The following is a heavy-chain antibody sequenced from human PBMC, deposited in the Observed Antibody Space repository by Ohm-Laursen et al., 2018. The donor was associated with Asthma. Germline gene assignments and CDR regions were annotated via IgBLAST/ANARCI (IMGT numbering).Heavy chain of an antibody. CDR3: ARLLVDTAMVNPYYYYGMGV. V-gene: IGHV3-33*01. CDR1: GFTFSSYG. Sequence: SLRLSCTASGFTFSSYGMHWVRQAPGKGLEWVAVIWYDGSNKYYADSVKGRFTISRDNSKNTLYLQMNSLRAEDTAVYYCARLLVDTAMVNPYYYYGMGVWGQGTTVTVSS. J-gene: IGHJ6*02. D-gene: IGHD5-18*01. CDR2: IWYDGSNK.